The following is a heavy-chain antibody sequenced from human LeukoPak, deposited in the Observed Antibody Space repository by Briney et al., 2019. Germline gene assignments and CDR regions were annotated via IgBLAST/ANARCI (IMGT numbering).Heavy chain of an antibody. Sequence: PLETLSLTCTVSGGSISSYYWSWIPQPAGKGLERIWRIYTSGGTNYNPCLNSRVAKSVNTSKNQFSLKLGSATAQDTGVYHCARESIAVAGTFHHWGQETLVTLSS. CDR2: IYTSGGT. CDR1: GGSISSYY. V-gene: IGHV4-4*07. D-gene: IGHD6-19*01. J-gene: IGHJ4*02. CDR3: ARESIAVAGTFHH.